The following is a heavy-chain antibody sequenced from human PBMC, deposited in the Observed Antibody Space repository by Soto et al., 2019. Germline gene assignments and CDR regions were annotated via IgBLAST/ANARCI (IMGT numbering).Heavy chain of an antibody. V-gene: IGHV2-5*02. CDR1: GFSLSTRDVG. J-gene: IGHJ4*02. D-gene: IGHD6-19*01. CDR2: LYWDDDN. CDR3: ERDSCWIFDY. Sequence: QITLKESGPTLVKPTQTLTLTCTFSGFSLSTRDVGVGWIRQPPGKALEWLALLYWDDDNRNSPSLRRRLTPPKDPSKNQVVLIMTNMEPVATGIFYCERDSCWIFDYGGSGPLVTVFS.